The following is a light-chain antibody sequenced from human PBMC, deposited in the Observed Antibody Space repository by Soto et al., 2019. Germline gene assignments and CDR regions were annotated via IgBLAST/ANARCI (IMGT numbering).Light chain of an antibody. Sequence: EIVMTQSPATLSVSPGERATLSCSASQSVSSNLAWYQQKPGQAPRLLIYGASTRATGIPARFIGSGSWTEFTLTISSLQSEDFPVYYCQHYNNWPRTFGQGTKVEIK. CDR1: QSVSSN. J-gene: IGKJ1*01. CDR3: QHYNNWPRT. CDR2: GAS. V-gene: IGKV3-15*01.